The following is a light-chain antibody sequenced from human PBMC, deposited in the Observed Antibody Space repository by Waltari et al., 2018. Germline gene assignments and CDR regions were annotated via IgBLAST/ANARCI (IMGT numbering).Light chain of an antibody. V-gene: IGLV1-40*01. Sequence: GQRVTISCTGSGSNIGAGYDVHWYQQLPRAAPKLLIYGSSTRPLGVPDRFFGSTSGTSASLAITGLQAEDEADYYCQSYDTSLSVVFGGGTKLTVL. J-gene: IGLJ3*02. CDR3: QSYDTSLSVV. CDR1: GSNIGAGYD. CDR2: GSS.